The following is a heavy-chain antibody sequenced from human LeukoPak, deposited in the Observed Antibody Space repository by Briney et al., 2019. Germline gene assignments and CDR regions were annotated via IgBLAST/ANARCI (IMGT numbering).Heavy chain of an antibody. V-gene: IGHV4-59*01. Sequence: SETLSLTCTVSDGSIISYYWGWIRQPPGKGLEWIGYIYYSGSTNYNPSLKSRATISVDTSKNQFSLKLSSVTAADTAVYYCARGFYCGGDCLNYFDYRGQGTLVTVSS. CDR3: ARGFYCGGDCLNYFDY. J-gene: IGHJ4*02. D-gene: IGHD2-21*02. CDR2: IYYSGST. CDR1: DGSIISYY.